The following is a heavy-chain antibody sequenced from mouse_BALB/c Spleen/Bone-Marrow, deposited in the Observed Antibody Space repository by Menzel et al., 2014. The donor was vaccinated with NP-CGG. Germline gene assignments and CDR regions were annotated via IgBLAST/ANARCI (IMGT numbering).Heavy chain of an antibody. Sequence: EVQLQPSGPELVKPGVSVKISCKTSGYTFTEYTMHWVKQSHGKSLEWIGGINPNNGGTSYNQKFKGKATLTVDNSSSTDCMQLRSLTSEDSAVYYCARRGGTLYAMDYWGQGTSVTVSS. CDR2: INPNNGGT. V-gene: IGHV1-26*01. J-gene: IGHJ4*01. CDR1: GYTFTEYT. CDR3: ARRGGTLYAMDY. D-gene: IGHD3-3*01.